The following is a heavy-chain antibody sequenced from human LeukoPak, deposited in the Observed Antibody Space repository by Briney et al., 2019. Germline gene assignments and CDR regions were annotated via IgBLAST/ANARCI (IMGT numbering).Heavy chain of an antibody. J-gene: IGHJ4*02. CDR2: ISYDGSNK. Sequence: GGSLRLSCAASGFTFSSYAMHWVRQAPGKGLEWVAVISYDGSNKYYADSVKGRFTISRDNSRNTLYLQMNSLRAEDTAVYYCVRGVTTAIWSSFDYWGQGTLVTVSS. CDR3: VRGVTTAIWSSFDY. V-gene: IGHV3-30*04. CDR1: GFTFSSYA. D-gene: IGHD4-11*01.